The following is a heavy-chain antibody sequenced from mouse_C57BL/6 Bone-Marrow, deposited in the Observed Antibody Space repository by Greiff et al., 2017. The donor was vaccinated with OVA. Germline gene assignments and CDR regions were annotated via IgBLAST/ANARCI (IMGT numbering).Heavy chain of an antibody. V-gene: IGHV1-78*01. J-gene: IGHJ2*01. CDR3: ARGYYGSSLFDY. CDR2: IYPRDGST. Sequence: VQGVESDAELVKPGASVKISCKVSGYTFTDHTIHWMKQRPEQGLEWIGYIYPRDGSTKYNEKFKGKATLTADKSSSTAYMQLNSLTSEDSAVYFCARGYYGSSLFDYWGQGTTLTVSS. D-gene: IGHD1-1*01. CDR1: GYTFTDHT.